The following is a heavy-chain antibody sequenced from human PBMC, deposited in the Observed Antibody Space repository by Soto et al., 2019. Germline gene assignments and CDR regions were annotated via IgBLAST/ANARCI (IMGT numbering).Heavy chain of an antibody. J-gene: IGHJ5*02. V-gene: IGHV4-59*08. Sequence: SETLSLTCTVSGGSISSYYWSWIRQPPGKGLEWIGYIYYSGSTNYNPSLKSRVTISVDTSKNQFSLKLSSVTAADTAVYYCARRTPPHLGYCSGGSCHGWFDPWGQGTLVTVSS. CDR3: ARRTPPHLGYCSGGSCHGWFDP. D-gene: IGHD2-15*01. CDR1: GGSISSYY. CDR2: IYYSGST.